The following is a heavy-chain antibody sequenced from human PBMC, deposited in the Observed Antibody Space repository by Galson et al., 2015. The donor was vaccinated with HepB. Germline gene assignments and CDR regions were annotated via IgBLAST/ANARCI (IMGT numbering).Heavy chain of an antibody. V-gene: IGHV3-13*04. CDR1: GFTFSSYD. CDR2: IETAGDT. J-gene: IGHJ4*02. CDR3: PRARGSTSCYTD. D-gene: IGHD2-2*02. Sequence: SLRLSCAASGFTFSSYDMHWVRQATGKGLEWASAIETAGDTYYPGSVKSGFTISRENAKNTLYLQMNSLRAGDTAVYYCPRARGSTSCYTDWGQGTLVTVSS.